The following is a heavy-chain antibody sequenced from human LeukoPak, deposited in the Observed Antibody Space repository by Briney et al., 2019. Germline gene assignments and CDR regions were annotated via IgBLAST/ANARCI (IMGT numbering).Heavy chain of an antibody. Sequence: GGSLRLSCAAYGFTFSSYAMHWVRQAPGQGLDWVAFIRHDGRIKYYADSVKGRFTTSRDNSKNTLYRQMNSLRTEDTAVYYCARGDCSGDCYHQLYNWGQGSLVTVSS. CDR3: ARGDCSGDCYHQLYN. D-gene: IGHD2-21*02. J-gene: IGHJ4*02. CDR2: IRHDGRIK. CDR1: GFTFSSYA. V-gene: IGHV3-30*02.